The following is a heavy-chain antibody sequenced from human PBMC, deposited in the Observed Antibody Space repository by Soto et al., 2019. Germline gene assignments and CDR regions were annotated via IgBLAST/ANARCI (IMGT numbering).Heavy chain of an antibody. CDR1: GYTFSSHA. V-gene: IGHV1-3*01. CDR2: INAGNGNT. Sequence: SVKVSCKASGYTFSSHAMHWVRQAPGQRLEWMGWINAGNGNTKYSQNFQGRVAITRDTSASTAYMELRSLRSEDTAVYYCARDGARITVGGVVYYPDYWGQGPLVTVFS. D-gene: IGHD3-3*01. CDR3: ARDGARITVGGVVYYPDY. J-gene: IGHJ4*02.